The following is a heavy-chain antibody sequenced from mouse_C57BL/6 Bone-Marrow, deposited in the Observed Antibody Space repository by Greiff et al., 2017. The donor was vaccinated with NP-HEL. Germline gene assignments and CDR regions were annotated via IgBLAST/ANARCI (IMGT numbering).Heavy chain of an antibody. CDR2: INPGSGGT. V-gene: IGHV1-54*01. CDR3: ARRGLGTVYYFDY. Sequence: QVQLQQSGAELVRPGTSVKVSCKASGYAFTNYLIEWVKQRPGQGLEWIGVINPGSGGTNYNEKFKGKATLTADKSSSTAYMQLSSLTSEDSAVYFCARRGLGTVYYFDYWGQGTTLTVSS. D-gene: IGHD1-1*01. J-gene: IGHJ2*01. CDR1: GYAFTNYL.